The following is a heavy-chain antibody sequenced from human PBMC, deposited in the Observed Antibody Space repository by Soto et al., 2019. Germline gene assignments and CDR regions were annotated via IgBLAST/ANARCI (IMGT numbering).Heavy chain of an antibody. Sequence: SETLSLTCTVSGGSISSGDYYWSWIRQPPGKGLEWIGYIYYSGSTYYNPSLKSRVTISVDTSKNQFSLKLSSVTAADTAVYYPASEGGCSSTSCPFEYWGQGTLVTVSS. CDR1: GGSISSGDYY. CDR2: IYYSGST. V-gene: IGHV4-30-4*01. CDR3: ASEGGCSSTSCPFEY. D-gene: IGHD2-2*01. J-gene: IGHJ4*02.